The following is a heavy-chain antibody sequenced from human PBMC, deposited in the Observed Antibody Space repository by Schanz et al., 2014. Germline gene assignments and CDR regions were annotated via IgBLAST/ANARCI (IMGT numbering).Heavy chain of an antibody. V-gene: IGHV3-11*05. J-gene: IGHJ6*02. CDR3: AKDGPGGSGSYSADGGMDV. CDR1: GFTFSDYY. Sequence: QVQLVESGGGLVKPGGSLRLSCAASGFTFSDYYMSWVRQAPGTGLEWVSTIGTSGGTNYAESGKGRFTSSRDNSKNTLYLQMNSRRAEDTAVYYCAKDGPGGSGSYSADGGMDVWGQGTTVTVSS. CDR2: IGTSGGT. D-gene: IGHD3-10*01.